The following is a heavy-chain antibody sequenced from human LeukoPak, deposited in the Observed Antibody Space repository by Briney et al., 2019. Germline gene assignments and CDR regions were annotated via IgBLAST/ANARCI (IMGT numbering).Heavy chain of an antibody. CDR1: GFTFSNYA. J-gene: IGHJ4*02. CDR2: ISGRGEST. D-gene: IGHD6-13*01. Sequence: GGSLRLSCAASGFTFSNYAMNWVRQAPGKGLEWVSGISGRGESTYYADSVKGRFSISRDNSKSTLFLQVSSLRDEDTAVYYCTKSFLTAAGVASFWGQGTLVTVPS. CDR3: TKSFLTAAGVASF. V-gene: IGHV3-23*01.